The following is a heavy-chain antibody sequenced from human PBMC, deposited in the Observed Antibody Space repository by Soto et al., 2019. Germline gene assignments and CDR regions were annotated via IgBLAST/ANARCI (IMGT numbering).Heavy chain of an antibody. CDR1: GFTFSSHW. Sequence: VESGGGLVQPGGSLRLSCAASGFTFSSHWMHWVRQAPGKGLVWVSRINPDGSVTSYADSVKGRFTISRDNARDTLCLQMNSLTVDDTAVYYCARGPSSAWYGTDYWGQGTLVTVSS. CDR2: INPDGSVT. CDR3: ARGPSSAWYGTDY. J-gene: IGHJ4*02. V-gene: IGHV3-74*01. D-gene: IGHD6-19*01.